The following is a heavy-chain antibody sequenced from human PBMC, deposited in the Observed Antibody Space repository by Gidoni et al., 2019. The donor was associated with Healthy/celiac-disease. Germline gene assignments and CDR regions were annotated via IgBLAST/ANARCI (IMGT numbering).Heavy chain of an antibody. CDR2: ISGSGGST. Sequence: EVQLLESGGGLVQPGGSLRLSCAASGFTFSSYAMSWVRQAPGKGLEWVSAISGSGGSTYYSDSVKGRLTISRDNSKNTLYLQMNSLRAEDTAVYYCAKARVVWFGEPPDYWGQGTLVTVSS. CDR3: AKARVVWFGEPPDY. CDR1: GFTFSSYA. D-gene: IGHD3-10*01. J-gene: IGHJ4*02. V-gene: IGHV3-23*01.